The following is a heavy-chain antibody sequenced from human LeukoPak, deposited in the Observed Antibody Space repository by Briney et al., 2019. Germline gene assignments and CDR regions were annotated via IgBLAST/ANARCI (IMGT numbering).Heavy chain of an antibody. CDR1: GGTFSSYA. CDR2: IIPIFGTA. J-gene: IGHJ4*02. D-gene: IGHD6-6*01. Sequence: ASVKVSCKASGGTFSSYAISWVRQAPGQGLEWMGGIIPIFGTANYAQKFQGRVTITADESTSTAYMELSSLRSEDTAVYYCASALDGAARYPFDYWGQGTLVTVSS. V-gene: IGHV1-69*01. CDR3: ASALDGAARYPFDY.